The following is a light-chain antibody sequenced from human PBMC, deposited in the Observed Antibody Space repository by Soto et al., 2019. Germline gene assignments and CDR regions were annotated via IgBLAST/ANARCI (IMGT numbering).Light chain of an antibody. J-gene: IGKJ3*01. V-gene: IGKV3-15*01. CDR3: QQYNDWPRA. CDR1: QSVSSY. CDR2: GAS. Sequence: EIVMTQSPSTLSVSPGERATLSCRASQSVSSYLAWYQQKPGQAPRLLIYGASTMATGIPARFSGSGSGTEFTLTSSRLQSEDFAVYYCQQYNDWPRAFGPGTKVDIK.